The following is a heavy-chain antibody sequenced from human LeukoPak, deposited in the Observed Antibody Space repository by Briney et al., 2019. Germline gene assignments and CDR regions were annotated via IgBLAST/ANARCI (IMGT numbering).Heavy chain of an antibody. CDR1: GYTFTSYG. J-gene: IGHJ5*02. CDR3: ARAESSRVIVVVAAAHWFDP. D-gene: IGHD2-15*01. V-gene: IGHV1-18*04. Sequence: ASVKVSCKASGYTFTSYGISWVRQAPGQGLEWVGWISAYNGNTNYAQKLQGRVTMTTDTSTSTAYMEPRSLRSDDTAVYYCARAESSRVIVVVAAAHWFDPWGQGTLVTVSS. CDR2: ISAYNGNT.